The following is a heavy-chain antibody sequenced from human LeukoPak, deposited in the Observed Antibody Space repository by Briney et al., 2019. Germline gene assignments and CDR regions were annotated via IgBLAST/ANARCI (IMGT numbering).Heavy chain of an antibody. CDR1: GFTFSSYG. V-gene: IGHV3-30*02. Sequence: LPGGSLRPSCAASGFTFSSYGMHWVRQAPGKGLEWVAFIRYDGSNKYYADSVKGRFTISRDNSKNTLYLQMNSLRAEDTAVYYCARDQRHYTWRAEHYYYMDVWGKGTTVTVSS. CDR2: IRYDGSNK. D-gene: IGHD1-1*01. CDR3: ARDQRHYTWRAEHYYYMDV. J-gene: IGHJ6*03.